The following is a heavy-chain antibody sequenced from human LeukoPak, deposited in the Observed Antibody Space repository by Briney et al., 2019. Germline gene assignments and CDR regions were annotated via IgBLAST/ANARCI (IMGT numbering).Heavy chain of an antibody. D-gene: IGHD3-22*01. Sequence: SGGTLRLSCAASGFTFSSYEMNWVRQAPGKGLEWVSYISSSGSTIYYADSVKGRFTISRDNAKNSLYLQMNSLRAEDTAVYYCARGAGPYYYDSSGYLSKSGETSTPYYFDYWGQGTLVTVSS. V-gene: IGHV3-48*03. CDR3: ARGAGPYYYDSSGYLSKSGETSTPYYFDY. CDR2: ISSSGSTI. CDR1: GFTFSSYE. J-gene: IGHJ4*02.